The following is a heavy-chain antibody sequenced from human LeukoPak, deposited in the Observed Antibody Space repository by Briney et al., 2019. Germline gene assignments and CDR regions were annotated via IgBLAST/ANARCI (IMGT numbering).Heavy chain of an antibody. CDR1: GGSFSGYY. CDR3: ARQQAYYYDSSGYTLDY. Sequence: SETLSLTCAVYGGSFSGYYWSWIRQPPGKGLGWIGEINHSGSTNYNPSLKSRVTISVDTSKNQFSLKLSSVTAADTAVYYCARQQAYYYDSSGYTLDYWGQGTLVTVSS. D-gene: IGHD3-22*01. V-gene: IGHV4-34*01. J-gene: IGHJ4*02. CDR2: INHSGST.